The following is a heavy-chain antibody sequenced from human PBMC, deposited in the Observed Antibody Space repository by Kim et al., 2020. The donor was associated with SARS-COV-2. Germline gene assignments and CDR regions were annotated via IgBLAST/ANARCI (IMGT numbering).Heavy chain of an antibody. CDR2: IWYDGSNK. J-gene: IGHJ4*02. Sequence: LSLSCAASGFTFSSYGMHWVRQAPGKGLEWVAVIWYDGSNKYYADSVKGRFTISRDNSKNTLYLQMNSLRAEDTAVYYCARDPSEELLSFDYWGQGTLGTVSS. CDR3: ARDPSEELLSFDY. V-gene: IGHV3-33*01. D-gene: IGHD1-26*01. CDR1: GFTFSSYG.